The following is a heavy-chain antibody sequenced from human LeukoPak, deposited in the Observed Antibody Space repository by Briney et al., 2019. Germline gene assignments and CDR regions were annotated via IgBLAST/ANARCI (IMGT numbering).Heavy chain of an antibody. CDR1: GFTFDDYA. Sequence: PGRSLRLSSAASGFTFDDYAMLWVRQAPGKGLEWVSGISWNSGSIGYADSVKGRFTISRDNAKNSLYLQMNSLRAEDTALYYCAKGGGGSYYRAFDIWGQGAMVTVSS. D-gene: IGHD1-26*01. CDR2: ISWNSGSI. CDR3: AKGGGGSYYRAFDI. J-gene: IGHJ3*02. V-gene: IGHV3-9*01.